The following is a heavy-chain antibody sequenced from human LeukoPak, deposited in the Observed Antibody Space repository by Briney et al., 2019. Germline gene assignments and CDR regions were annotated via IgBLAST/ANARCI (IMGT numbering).Heavy chain of an antibody. Sequence: PGGSLRLSCAASGFTFSMSWIHWVRQAPGKGLVWVSRINPDGSSTRHADSVKGRFTISRDNAKNTLYLQMDRLRAEDTAVYYCAGELGGDRDYWGQGTLVIVSS. J-gene: IGHJ4*02. D-gene: IGHD2-21*02. CDR1: GFTFSMSW. V-gene: IGHV3-74*01. CDR2: INPDGSST. CDR3: AGELGGDRDY.